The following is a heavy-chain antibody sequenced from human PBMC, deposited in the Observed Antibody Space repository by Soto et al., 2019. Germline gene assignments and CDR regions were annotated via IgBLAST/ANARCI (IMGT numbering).Heavy chain of an antibody. CDR2: IYYSGST. D-gene: IGHD3-22*01. CDR3: ARMDSSGYYYHTWYVER. V-gene: IGHV4-59*01. Sequence: PSVTLSLTCTVSGGSISSYYWSWIRQHPGKGLEWIGYIYYSGSTNYNPSLKTRVTISVDTSKNQFSLTPSSVTAADTAVYYCARMDSSGYYYHTWYVERWVRSTL. J-gene: IGHJ2*01. CDR1: GGSISSYY.